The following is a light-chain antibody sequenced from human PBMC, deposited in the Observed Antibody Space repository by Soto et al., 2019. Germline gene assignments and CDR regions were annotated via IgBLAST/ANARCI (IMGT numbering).Light chain of an antibody. CDR2: RNN. Sequence: QSVLTHPPSASGTPGQRVTISCSGSISNIGSNYVYWYQQLPGTAPKLLIYRNNQRPSGVPDRFSGSKSGTSASLAISGLRSEDEADYYCAAWDDSLSGLVFGGGTPLPVL. CDR1: ISNIGSNY. CDR3: AAWDDSLSGLV. V-gene: IGLV1-47*01. J-gene: IGLJ3*02.